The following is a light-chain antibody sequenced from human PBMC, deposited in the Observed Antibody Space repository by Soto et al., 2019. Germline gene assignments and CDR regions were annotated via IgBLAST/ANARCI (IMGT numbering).Light chain of an antibody. J-gene: IGLJ1*01. V-gene: IGLV2-11*01. CDR2: DVS. CDR1: SSDIGVYTY. CDR3: CSLASPPSIEV. Sequence: QSVLTQPRSVSGSPGQSVTISCTGTSSDIGVYTYVSWYQQHPGKAPKVIIYDVSERPSGVPDRFSGSKSGNTASLTISGLQPEGEADYYCCSLASPPSIEVFGEGTKVTV.